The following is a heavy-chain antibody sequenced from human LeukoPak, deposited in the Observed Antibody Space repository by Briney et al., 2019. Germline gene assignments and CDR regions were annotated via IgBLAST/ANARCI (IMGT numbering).Heavy chain of an antibody. J-gene: IGHJ4*02. CDR3: ANVRTYYYDSSGYYPNYFDY. CDR1: GGSISSSSYY. Sequence: SETLSLTCTVSGGSISSSSYYWGWIRQPPGKGLEWIGSIYYSGSTYYNPSLKSRVTISVDTSKNQFSLKLSSVTAADTAVYYCANVRTYYYDSSGYYPNYFDYWGQGTLVTVSS. V-gene: IGHV4-39*01. CDR2: IYYSGST. D-gene: IGHD3-22*01.